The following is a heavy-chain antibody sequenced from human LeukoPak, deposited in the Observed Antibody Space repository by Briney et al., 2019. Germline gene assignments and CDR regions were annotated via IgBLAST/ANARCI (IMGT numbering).Heavy chain of an antibody. CDR2: INPSGGST. D-gene: IGHD6-13*01. V-gene: IGHV1-46*01. Sequence: ASVKVSCKASGYTFTRYYTHWVRQAPGQGLEWMGIINPSGGSTSYAQNFQGRVTMTRDTSTSTVYMELSSLRSEDTAVYYCARGEDAQQPDYWGQGTLVTVSS. CDR3: ARGEDAQQPDY. CDR1: GYTFTRYY. J-gene: IGHJ4*02.